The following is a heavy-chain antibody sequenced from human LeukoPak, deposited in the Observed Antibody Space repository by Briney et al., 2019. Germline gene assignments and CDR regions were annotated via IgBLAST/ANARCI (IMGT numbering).Heavy chain of an antibody. CDR1: GFTFSNYA. D-gene: IGHD2-15*01. CDR2: IYGDDDKT. Sequence: GGSLRLSCVASGFTFSNYAMTWVRQAPGKGLEMVSGIYGDDDKTVYGDAVKGRFTISRDNSKNTLFLQRNSLRAADTAVYYCAKTQGYYDAWGQGALVTVSS. CDR3: AKTQGYYDA. V-gene: IGHV3-23*01. J-gene: IGHJ5*02.